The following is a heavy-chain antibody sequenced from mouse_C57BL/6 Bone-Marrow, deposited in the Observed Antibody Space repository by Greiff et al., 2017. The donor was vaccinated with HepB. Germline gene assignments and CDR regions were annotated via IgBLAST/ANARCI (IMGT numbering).Heavy chain of an antibody. V-gene: IGHV1-69*01. D-gene: IGHD2-1*01. CDR2: IDPSDSYT. CDR1: GYTFTSYW. Sequence: VQLQQPGAELVKPGASVKMSCKASGYTFTSYWITWVKQRPGQGLEWIGEIDPSDSYTNYNQKFKGKSTLTVDKSSSTAYMQLSSLTSEDSAVYYCARPLYGNYDWYFDVWGTGTTVTVSS. J-gene: IGHJ1*03. CDR3: ARPLYGNYDWYFDV.